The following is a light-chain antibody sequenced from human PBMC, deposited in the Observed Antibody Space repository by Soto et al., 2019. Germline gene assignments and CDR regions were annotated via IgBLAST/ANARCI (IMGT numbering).Light chain of an antibody. Sequence: IMMTQSPATLSAPPEERATLSCSASQSISSNLARYQQKPGQAPRLLISGVSSRATGVPARCGCRGGGAEFTLTINSLLAEDFVVYCWQQYKSWPTFGPGTKVDIK. J-gene: IGKJ1*01. CDR1: QSISSN. CDR3: QQYKSWPT. CDR2: GVS. V-gene: IGKV3-15*01.